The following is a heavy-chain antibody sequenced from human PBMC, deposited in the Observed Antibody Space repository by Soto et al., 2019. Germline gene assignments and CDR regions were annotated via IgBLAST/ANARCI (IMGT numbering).Heavy chain of an antibody. CDR1: GFTFSSYA. V-gene: IGHV3-23*01. CDR3: AKNPSAVVILRYFDY. D-gene: IGHD3-22*01. CDR2: ISGSGGNT. J-gene: IGHJ4*02. Sequence: GGSLRLSCAASGFTFSSYALSWVRQAPGKGLEWVSVISGSGGNTYYADSVKGRFTISRDNSENTLYLQMNSLRAEDTAVYYCAKNPSAVVILRYFDYWGQGTLVTVS.